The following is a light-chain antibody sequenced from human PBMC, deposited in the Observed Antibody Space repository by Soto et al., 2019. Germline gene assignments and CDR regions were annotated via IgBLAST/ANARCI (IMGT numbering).Light chain of an antibody. V-gene: IGLV6-57*04. Sequence: NFMLTQPHSVSESPGKTVTISCTRSSGSIASNYVQWYQQRPGSAPTTVIYEDNQRPSGVPDRFSGSIDSSSNSASLTISGLKTEDEADYYCQSYDRSNTVVFGRGTKLTVL. CDR1: SGSIASNY. J-gene: IGLJ2*01. CDR2: EDN. CDR3: QSYDRSNTVV.